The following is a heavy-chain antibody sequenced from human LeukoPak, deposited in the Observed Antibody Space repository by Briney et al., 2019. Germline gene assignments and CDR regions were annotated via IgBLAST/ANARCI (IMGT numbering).Heavy chain of an antibody. CDR2: ISWNSGSI. Sequence: PGGSLRLSCAASGFTFDDYAMHWVRQAPGKGLEWASGISWNSGSIGYADSVKGRFTISRDNAKNSLYLQMNSLRAEDTALYYCAKDMAGGIAVAGTGFDYWGQGTLVTVSS. J-gene: IGHJ4*02. CDR3: AKDMAGGIAVAGTGFDY. D-gene: IGHD6-19*01. V-gene: IGHV3-9*01. CDR1: GFTFDDYA.